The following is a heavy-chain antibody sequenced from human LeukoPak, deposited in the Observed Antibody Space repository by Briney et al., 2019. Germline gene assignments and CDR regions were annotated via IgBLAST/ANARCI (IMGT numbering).Heavy chain of an antibody. D-gene: IGHD4-17*01. Sequence: GGSLRLSCAASGFTFSSYGMHWVRQAPGKGLEWVAFIRYDGSNKYYADSVKGRFTISRDNSKSTLYLQMNSLRAEDTAVYYCAKEVDYGDYYYYGMDVWGQGTTVTVSS. V-gene: IGHV3-30*02. CDR1: GFTFSSYG. CDR3: AKEVDYGDYYYYGMDV. CDR2: IRYDGSNK. J-gene: IGHJ6*02.